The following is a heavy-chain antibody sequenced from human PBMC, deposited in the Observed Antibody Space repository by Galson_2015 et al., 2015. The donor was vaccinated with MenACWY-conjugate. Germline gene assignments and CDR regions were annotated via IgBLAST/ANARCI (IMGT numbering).Heavy chain of an antibody. CDR3: ARVDSSCPFDY. J-gene: IGHJ4*02. Sequence: SLRLSCAASGFTFSSYAMSWVRQAPGKGLEWVSSISGPGGYTYYADSLKGRFTISRDNSKNTLYLQMNSLRAEDTAVYYCARVDSSCPFDYWGQGTLVTVSS. D-gene: IGHD6-13*01. V-gene: IGHV3-23*01. CDR1: GFTFSSYA. CDR2: ISGPGGYT.